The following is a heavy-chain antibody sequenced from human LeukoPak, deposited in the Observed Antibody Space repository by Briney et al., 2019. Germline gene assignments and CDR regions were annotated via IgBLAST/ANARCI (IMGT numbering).Heavy chain of an antibody. D-gene: IGHD3-10*01. CDR3: ARERFGEYFDY. J-gene: IGHJ4*02. Sequence: SQTLSLTCTVSGGSISSGDYYWSWIRQPPGKGLEWIGYIYYSGSTYYNPSLKSRVTISVDTSKNQFSLNLSSVTAADTAVYYCARERFGEYFDYWGQGALVTVSS. V-gene: IGHV4-30-4*08. CDR1: GGSISSGDYY. CDR2: IYYSGST.